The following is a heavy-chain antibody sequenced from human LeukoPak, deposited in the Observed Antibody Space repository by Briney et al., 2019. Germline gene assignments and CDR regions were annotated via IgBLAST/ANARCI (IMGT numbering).Heavy chain of an antibody. J-gene: IGHJ6*04. CDR3: AELGITMIGGV. Sequence: GGPLRLSCAASGFTFSNYAMTWVRQAPGKGREWVSILSDSGVYTYYADSVKGRFTISRDNAKNSLYLQMNSLRAEDTAVYCCAELGITMIGGVWGKGTTVTISS. D-gene: IGHD3-10*02. V-gene: IGHV3-23*01. CDR1: GFTFSNYA. CDR2: LSDSGVYT.